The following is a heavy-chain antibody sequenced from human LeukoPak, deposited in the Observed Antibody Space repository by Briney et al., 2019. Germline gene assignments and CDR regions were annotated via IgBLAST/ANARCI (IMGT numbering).Heavy chain of an antibody. CDR1: GFTFNSYS. CDR2: ISSSSSYI. J-gene: IGHJ6*03. D-gene: IGHD3-10*01. CDR3: ARGLRGVIITYYYYYMDV. V-gene: IGHV3-21*01. Sequence: PGGSLRLSCAASGFTFNSYSMNWVRQAPGKGLEWASSISSSSSYIYYADSVKGRFTISRDNAKNSLYLQMNSLRAEDTAVYYCARGLRGVIITYYYYYMDVWGKGTTVTVSS.